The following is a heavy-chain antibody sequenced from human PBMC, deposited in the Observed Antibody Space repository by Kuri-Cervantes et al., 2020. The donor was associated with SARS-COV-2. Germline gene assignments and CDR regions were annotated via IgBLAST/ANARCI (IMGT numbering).Heavy chain of an antibody. D-gene: IGHD2-2*01. CDR3: ARLQRVVVPAASFDY. J-gene: IGHJ4*02. CDR2: IYCSGST. Sequence: SETLSLTCTVSGGSISSSSYYWGWIRQPPGKGLEWIGSIYCSGSTYYNPSLKSRVTISVDTSKSQFSLKLSSVTAADTAVYYCARLQRVVVPAASFDYWSQGTLVTVSS. V-gene: IGHV4-39*01. CDR1: GGSISSSSYY.